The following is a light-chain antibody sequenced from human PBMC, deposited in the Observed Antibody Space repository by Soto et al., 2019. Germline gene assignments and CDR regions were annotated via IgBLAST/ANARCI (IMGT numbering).Light chain of an antibody. CDR3: QQYKNWPAIT. V-gene: IGKV3D-15*01. CDR2: GPS. CDR1: RSVSSN. Sequence: EIVMTQSPATLSVSPGERATLSCRASRSVSSNLAWYQQKPGQAPRLLIYGPSTRATGIPARFSGSGSGTESTLTISSLQSEDFAIYYCQQYKNWPAITFGQGTRLEIK. J-gene: IGKJ5*01.